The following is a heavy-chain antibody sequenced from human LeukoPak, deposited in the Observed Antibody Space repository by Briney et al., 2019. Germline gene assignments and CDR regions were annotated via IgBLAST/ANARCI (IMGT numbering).Heavy chain of an antibody. V-gene: IGHV3-53*01. CDR2: IYSGGST. CDR3: AREDILTGFDY. D-gene: IGHD3-9*01. CDR1: GFTVSSNC. J-gene: IGHJ4*02. Sequence: PGGSLRLSCAASGFTVSSNCMSWVRQAPGKGLEWVSVIYSGGSTYYADSVKGRFTISRDNSKNTLYPQMNSLRAEDTAVYYCAREDILTGFDYWGQGTLVTVSS.